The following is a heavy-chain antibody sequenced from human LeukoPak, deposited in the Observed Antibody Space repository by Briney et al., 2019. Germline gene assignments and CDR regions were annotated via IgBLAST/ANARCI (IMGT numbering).Heavy chain of an antibody. CDR2: ISPDGSST. D-gene: IGHD3-16*01. V-gene: IGHV3-74*01. CDR1: GFSFSSSW. Sequence: PGGPLRLSCAASGFSFSSSWMLWVRQTPGKGLVWLSRISPDGSSTSYADPVKGRFTVSRDIARNTLSLQMNSLRAEDSAVYYCARLQGITPQPMTEGFDIWGQGTMVTVSS. J-gene: IGHJ3*02. CDR3: ARLQGITPQPMTEGFDI.